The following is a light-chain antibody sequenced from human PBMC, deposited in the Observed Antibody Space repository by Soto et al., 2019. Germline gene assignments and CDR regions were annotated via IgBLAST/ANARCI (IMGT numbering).Light chain of an antibody. J-gene: IGLJ3*02. Sequence: QSALTQPASVSGSPGQSITISCTGTSSDVGGYNYVSWYQQHPGKAPKLMIYEVSNRPSGVSNRFSGSKSGNTASLTISGLQDEDDADDYCSSYTSSSTWVFGGGTKLTVL. V-gene: IGLV2-14*01. CDR1: SSDVGGYNY. CDR2: EVS. CDR3: SSYTSSSTWV.